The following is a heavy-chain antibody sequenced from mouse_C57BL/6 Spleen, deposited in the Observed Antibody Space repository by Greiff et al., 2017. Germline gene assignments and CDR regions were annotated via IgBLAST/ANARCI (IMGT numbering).Heavy chain of an antibody. CDR3: TGYGSSYDYWYFDV. V-gene: IGHV1-5*01. D-gene: IGHD1-1*01. J-gene: IGHJ1*03. CDR2: IYPGNSDT. Sequence: EVQLQQSGTVLARPGASVKMSCKTSGYTFTSYWMHWVKQRPGQGLEWIGAIYPGNSDTSYNQKFKGKAKLTAVTSASTAYMELSSLTNEDSAVYYCTGYGSSYDYWYFDVWGTGTTVTVSS. CDR1: GYTFTSYW.